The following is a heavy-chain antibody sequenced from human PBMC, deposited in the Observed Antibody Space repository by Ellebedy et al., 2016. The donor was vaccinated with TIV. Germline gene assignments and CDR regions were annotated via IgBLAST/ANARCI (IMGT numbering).Heavy chain of an antibody. J-gene: IGHJ6*02. CDR1: GGSFSGNY. D-gene: IGHD3-3*01. CDR3: ARGALAILGVVTGYYGLDV. Sequence: MPSETLSLTCAVYGGSFSGNYWSWIRQPLGKGLEWIGEINDRGSTNYNLSLKSRVTISVDTSKNQFSLKLTSVSAADTAVYYCARGALAILGVVTGYYGLDVWGQGTTVTVSS. CDR2: INDRGST. V-gene: IGHV4-34*01.